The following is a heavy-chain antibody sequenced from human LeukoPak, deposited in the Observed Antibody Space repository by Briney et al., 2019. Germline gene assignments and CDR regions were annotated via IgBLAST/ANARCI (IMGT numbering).Heavy chain of an antibody. CDR3: ARGPRYHYYDSSGYYYY. D-gene: IGHD3-22*01. CDR2: IYYSGST. V-gene: IGHV4-39*01. CDR1: SGSISSSSYY. Sequence: SETLSLTCTVSSGSISSSSYYWGWIRQPPGKGLEWIGSIYYSGSTYYNPSLKSRVTISVDTSKNQFSLKLSSVTAADTAVYYCARGPRYHYYDSSGYYYYWGQGTLVTVSS. J-gene: IGHJ4*02.